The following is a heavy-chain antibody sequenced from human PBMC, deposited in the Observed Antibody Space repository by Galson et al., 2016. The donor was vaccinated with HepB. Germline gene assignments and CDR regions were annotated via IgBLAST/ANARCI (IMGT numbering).Heavy chain of an antibody. V-gene: IGHV4-59*01. J-gene: IGHJ3*02. D-gene: IGHD2-15*01. CDR2: IYYSGTI. Sequence: SETLSLTCDVSSASINDYYWSWVRLAPGRGLEWIGYIYYSGTINCNPSLESRVTLSIHTSKTQFSLNLKSVTSADAAVYYCAFSTRDATFENWGQGTMVTVAS. CDR3: AFSTRDATFEN. CDR1: SASINDYY.